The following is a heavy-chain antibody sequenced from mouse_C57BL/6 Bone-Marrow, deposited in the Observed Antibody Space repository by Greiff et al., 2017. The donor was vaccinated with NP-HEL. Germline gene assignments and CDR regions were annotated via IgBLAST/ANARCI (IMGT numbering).Heavy chain of an antibody. CDR2: IYPGDGDT. Sequence: QVHVKQSGAELVKPGASVKISCKASGYAFSSYWMNWVKQRPGKGLEWIGQIYPGDGDTNYNGKFKGKATLTADNSSSTAYMQPSSLTSEDSAVYFCERFHGSSPYWYFDVWGTGTTVTVSS. CDR3: ERFHGSSPYWYFDV. J-gene: IGHJ1*03. CDR1: GYAFSSYW. V-gene: IGHV1-80*01. D-gene: IGHD1-1*01.